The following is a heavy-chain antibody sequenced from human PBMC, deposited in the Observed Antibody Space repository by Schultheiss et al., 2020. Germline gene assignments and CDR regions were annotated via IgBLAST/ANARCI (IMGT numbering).Heavy chain of an antibody. D-gene: IGHD3-16*02. CDR2: ISGSGGST. V-gene: IGHV3-23*01. CDR3: AKDANHVGIYDYVWGSYRWGVAHYFDY. J-gene: IGHJ4*02. Sequence: GGSLRLSCAASGFTFSSYAMSWVRQAPGKGLEWVSAISGSGGSTYYADSVKGRFTISRDYSKNTLYLQMNSLRAEDTAVYYCAKDANHVGIYDYVWGSYRWGVAHYFDYWGQGTLVTVSS. CDR1: GFTFSSYA.